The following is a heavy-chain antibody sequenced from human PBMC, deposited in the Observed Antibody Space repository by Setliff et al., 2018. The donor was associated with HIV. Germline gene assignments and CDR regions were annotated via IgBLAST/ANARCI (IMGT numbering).Heavy chain of an antibody. D-gene: IGHD5-18*01. CDR3: ARSVDTTLVPAYYFDY. V-gene: IGHV4-59*01. CDR1: GGSISTYY. J-gene: IGHJ4*02. CDR2: IYYRGST. Sequence: SETLSLTCTVSGGSISTYYWSWIRQSPGKGLEWIGYIYYRGSTDYNPSLKSRVTISIDTSKNQFSLKLSSVTAADTAVYYCARSVDTTLVPAYYFDYWGQGTLVTVSS.